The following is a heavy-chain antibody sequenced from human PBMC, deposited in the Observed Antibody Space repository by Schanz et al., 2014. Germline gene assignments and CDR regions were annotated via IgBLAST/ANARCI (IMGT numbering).Heavy chain of an antibody. Sequence: QVQLVQSGVEVKKPGASVKVSCKASGYSFTGYYIHWMRQAPGQGLEWLGRFTHISQKFQGRVTMTRDTSSTTAYMELNSLRSDDTAVYYCVRELSGGTFDYWGQGALVTVSS. J-gene: IGHJ4*02. CDR2: FT. CDR1: GYSFTGYY. V-gene: IGHV1-2*06. D-gene: IGHD1-1*01. CDR3: VRELSGGTFDY.